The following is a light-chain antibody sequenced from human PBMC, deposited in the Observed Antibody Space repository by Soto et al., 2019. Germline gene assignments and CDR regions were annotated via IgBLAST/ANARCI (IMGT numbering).Light chain of an antibody. CDR2: KAS. Sequence: DIQMTQSPSTLSASIGDRVTITCRASQSISSWLAWYQQKPGKAPKLLMYKASSLESGVPSRFSGSGSGTEFTLTISSLQPDDFATYYCQQYNSYPVTFCQGTKLEIK. CDR1: QSISSW. CDR3: QQYNSYPVT. V-gene: IGKV1-5*03. J-gene: IGKJ2*01.